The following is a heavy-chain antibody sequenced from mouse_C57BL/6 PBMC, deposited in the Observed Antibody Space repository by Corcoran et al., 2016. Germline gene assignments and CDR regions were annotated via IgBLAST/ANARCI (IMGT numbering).Heavy chain of an antibody. CDR1: GYTFTDYY. CDR2: INPNNGGT. CDR3: ARRRSLYYYYAMDY. V-gene: IGHV1-26*01. Sequence: EVQLQQSGPELVKPGASVKISCKASGYTFTDYYMNWVKQSHGKSLEWIGDINPNNGGTSYNQKFKGKATLTVDKSSSTAYMELRSLTSEDSAVYYCARRRSLYYYYAMDYWGQRTSVTVSS. J-gene: IGHJ4*01. D-gene: IGHD2-3*01.